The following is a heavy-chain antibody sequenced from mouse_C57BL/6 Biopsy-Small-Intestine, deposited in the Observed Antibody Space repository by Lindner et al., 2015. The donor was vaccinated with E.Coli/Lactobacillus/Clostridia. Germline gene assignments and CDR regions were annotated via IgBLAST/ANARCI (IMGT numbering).Heavy chain of an antibody. CDR3: ARGGIYGNAMDY. Sequence: VQLQESGAELARPGAPVKLSCKASGYTFTSYGISWVKQRTGQGLEWIGEIYPRSGNTYYNEKFKGKATLTADKSSSTAYMELRSLTSEDSAVYFCARGGIYGNAMDYWGQGTSVTVSS. V-gene: IGHV1-81*01. CDR1: GYTFTSYG. D-gene: IGHD2-1*01. J-gene: IGHJ4*01. CDR2: IYPRSGNT.